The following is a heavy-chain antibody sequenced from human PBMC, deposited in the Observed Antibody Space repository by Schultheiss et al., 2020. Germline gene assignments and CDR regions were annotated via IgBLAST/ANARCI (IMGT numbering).Heavy chain of an antibody. CDR3: ARFSRYSSGWYGLYGY. J-gene: IGHJ4*02. CDR2: IYHSGST. CDR1: GGSISSSNW. D-gene: IGHD6-19*01. V-gene: IGHV4-4*02. Sequence: SETLSLTCAVSGGSISSSNWWSWVRQPPGKGLEWIGEIYHSGSTNYNPSLKSRVTISVDKSKNQFSLKLSSVTAADTAVYYCARFSRYSSGWYGLYGYWGQGTLVTVSS.